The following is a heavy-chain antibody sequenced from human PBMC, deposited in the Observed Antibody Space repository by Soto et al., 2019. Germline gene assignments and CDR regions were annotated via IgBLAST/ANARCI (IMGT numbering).Heavy chain of an antibody. CDR2: ISGSGGST. D-gene: IGHD2-2*01. J-gene: IGHJ4*02. CDR3: ANLPATPVGDY. CDR1: GFSFSTYA. Sequence: EVQLLESGGGLVQPGGSLRLSCAVSGFSFSTYAMSWVRQAPGKGLEWVSTISGSGGSTNYADSVKGRFTISRDNSKNTLYLQMNSLRAEDTAVYYCANLPATPVGDYWGQGTLVTVSS. V-gene: IGHV3-23*01.